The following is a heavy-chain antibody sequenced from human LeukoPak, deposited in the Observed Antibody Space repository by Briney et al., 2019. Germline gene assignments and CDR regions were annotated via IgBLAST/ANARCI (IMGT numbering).Heavy chain of an antibody. V-gene: IGHV3-73*01. CDR2: IRSKAYSYAT. CDR1: GFTFSGSA. J-gene: IGHJ5*02. D-gene: IGHD6-13*01. CDR3: TRLGYSSSWGPDSLYNWFDP. Sequence: GGSLRLSCAASGFTFSGSAMHWVRQASGKGLEWVGRIRSKAYSYATAYAASVKGRFTISRDDSKNTAYLQMNSLKTEDTAVYYCTRLGYSSSWGPDSLYNWFDPWGQGTLVTVSS.